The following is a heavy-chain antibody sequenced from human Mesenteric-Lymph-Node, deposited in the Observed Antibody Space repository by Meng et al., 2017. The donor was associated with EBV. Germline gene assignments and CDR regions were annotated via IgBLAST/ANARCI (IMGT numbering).Heavy chain of an antibody. CDR1: GGSCSGYY. V-gene: IGHV4-34*01. J-gene: IGHJ4*02. Sequence: QVPLRRGGAGLLKPYETLSLTGPVYGGSCSGYYWSWIRQPPGKGLEWIGEISHSGSTNYNPSLKSRVTISVDTSKNQFSLKLSSVTAADTTVYYCARGEKGPIDYWGQGTLVTVSS. CDR3: ARGEKGPIDY. CDR2: ISHSGST.